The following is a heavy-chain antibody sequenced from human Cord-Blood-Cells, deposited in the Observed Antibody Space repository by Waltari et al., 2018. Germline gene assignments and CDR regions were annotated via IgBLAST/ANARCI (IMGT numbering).Heavy chain of an antibody. J-gene: IGHJ4*02. CDR3: ARDLYSSSWLFDY. CDR1: GFTFSSYW. CDR2: IKQDGSEK. Sequence: EVQLVESGGGLVQPGGSLRLSCAASGFTFSSYWISWVRQAPGKGLEWVANIKQDGSEKYYVDSVKGRFTISRDNAKNSLYLQMNSLRAEDTAVYYCARDLYSSSWLFDYWGQGTLVTVSS. D-gene: IGHD6-13*01. V-gene: IGHV3-7*01.